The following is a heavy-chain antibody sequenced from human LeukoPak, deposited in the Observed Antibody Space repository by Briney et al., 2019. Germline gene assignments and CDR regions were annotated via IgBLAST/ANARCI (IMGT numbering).Heavy chain of an antibody. CDR2: IYHTGST. J-gene: IGHJ4*02. V-gene: IGHV4-59*08. CDR1: GGSISSYC. Sequence: SESLSLTCTVSGGSISSYCWSWIRQPPGKGLEWIGYIYHTGSTNYNSSLKSRVTMSVDTSKNQFSLQVSSVTAADTAVYYCARRATYTSSFFDYWGQGILVTVSS. D-gene: IGHD6-6*01. CDR3: ARRATYTSSFFDY.